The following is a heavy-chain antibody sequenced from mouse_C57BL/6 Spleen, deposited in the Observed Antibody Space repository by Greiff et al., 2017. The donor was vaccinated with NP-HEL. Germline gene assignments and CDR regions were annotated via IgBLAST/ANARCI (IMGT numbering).Heavy chain of an antibody. CDR2: ISYSGST. Sequence: EVQLVESGPGMVKPSQSLSLTCTVTGYSITSGYDWHWIRHFPGNKLEWMGYISYSGSTNYNPSLKSRISITHDTSKNHFFLKLNSVTTEDTATYYCARGDYDYLPYAMDYWGQGTSVTVSS. CDR3: ARGDYDYLPYAMDY. D-gene: IGHD2-4*01. V-gene: IGHV3-1*01. J-gene: IGHJ4*01. CDR1: GYSITSGYD.